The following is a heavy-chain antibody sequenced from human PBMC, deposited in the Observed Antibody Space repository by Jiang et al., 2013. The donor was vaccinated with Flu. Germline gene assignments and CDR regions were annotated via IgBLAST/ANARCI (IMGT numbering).Heavy chain of an antibody. CDR1: GFTFGDYG. CDR3: SRARILITFGGVIAPYYFDY. Sequence: ASGFTFGDYGMSWFRQAPGKGLEWVGFIRSKAYGGVTQSAASVRGRFTISRDDSKSIAFLQMNSLKTEDTAVYYCSRARILITFGGVIAPYYFDYWGQGTLVTVSS. V-gene: IGHV3-49*03. CDR2: IRSKAYGGVT. J-gene: IGHJ4*02. D-gene: IGHD3-16*02.